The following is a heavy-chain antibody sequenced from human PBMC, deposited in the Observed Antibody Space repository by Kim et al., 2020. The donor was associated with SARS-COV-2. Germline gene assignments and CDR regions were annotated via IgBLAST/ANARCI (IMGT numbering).Heavy chain of an antibody. CDR2: IKDDGSDK. CDR3: SRDRRNCSGGACYSLYDY. Sequence: GGSLRLSCAASGFTFSTYWMTWVRQAPGKGLEWVANIKDDGSDKYYVDSVSGRFTISRDNAKNSLYLQMNSLRAEDTAVDYCSRDRRNCSGGACYSLYDYWGQGTLVTVSS. CDR1: GFTFSTYW. D-gene: IGHD2-15*01. V-gene: IGHV3-7*01. J-gene: IGHJ4*02.